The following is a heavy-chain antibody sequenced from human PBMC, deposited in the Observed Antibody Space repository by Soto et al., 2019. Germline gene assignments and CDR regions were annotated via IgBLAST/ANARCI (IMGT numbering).Heavy chain of an antibody. Sequence: QVQLVQSGAEVKVPGASVKVSCKTSGYIFTDYYLHWLRQATGQGLEWMGWINPSSGSAHSAQKFQGWVTMTRDRSMSTASMELTRLTSDDSAVYYCARGYSSSGVLDFWGQGTLVTVSS. CDR1: GYIFTDYY. D-gene: IGHD3-10*01. CDR2: INPSSGSA. J-gene: IGHJ4*02. CDR3: ARGYSSSGVLDF. V-gene: IGHV1-2*04.